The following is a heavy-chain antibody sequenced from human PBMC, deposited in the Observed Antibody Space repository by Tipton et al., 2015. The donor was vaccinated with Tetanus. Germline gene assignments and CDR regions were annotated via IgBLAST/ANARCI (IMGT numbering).Heavy chain of an antibody. Sequence: GSLRLSCAASGFNFSDYYMSWIRQAPGKGLEWVSYISSSGSTIYYADSVKGRFTISRDNAKNSLSLQVNSLRAEDTAVYYCARVWGRAQLVTKPNWYFDLWGRGTLVTVSS. CDR3: ARVWGRAQLVTKPNWYFDL. V-gene: IGHV3-11*01. CDR1: GFNFSDYY. J-gene: IGHJ2*01. D-gene: IGHD6-6*01. CDR2: ISSSGSTI.